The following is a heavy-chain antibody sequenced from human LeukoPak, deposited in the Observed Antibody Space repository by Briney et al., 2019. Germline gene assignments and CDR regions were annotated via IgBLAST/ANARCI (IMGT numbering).Heavy chain of an antibody. V-gene: IGHV4-38-2*02. Sequence: SETLSLTCTVSGYSISSGYSWGWIRQPPGKGLEWIGSIYHSGSTYYNPSLKSRVTISVDTSKNQFSLKLSSVTAADTAVYYCATPRYRRWLQSGPDAFDIWGQGTMVTVSS. CDR3: ATPRYRRWLQSGPDAFDI. CDR1: GYSISSGYS. J-gene: IGHJ3*02. CDR2: IYHSGST. D-gene: IGHD5-24*01.